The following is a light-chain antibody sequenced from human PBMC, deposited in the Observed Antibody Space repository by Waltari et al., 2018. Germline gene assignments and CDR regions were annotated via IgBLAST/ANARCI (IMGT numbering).Light chain of an antibody. V-gene: IGKV3-15*01. J-gene: IGKJ2*01. CDR2: AAS. CDR1: QNVGSS. Sequence: ETVMTQSPVTLSVSLGERATLSCRASQNVGSSYAWYQQRPGQAPRLLIYAASTRATGVPDRFSGSGSGTELTLTISSLQSEDFAFYYCQQYFSWPHTFGQETKVEIK. CDR3: QQYFSWPHT.